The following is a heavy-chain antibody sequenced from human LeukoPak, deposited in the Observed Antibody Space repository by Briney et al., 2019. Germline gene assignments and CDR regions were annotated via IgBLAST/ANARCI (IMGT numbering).Heavy chain of an antibody. J-gene: IGHJ4*02. CDR2: ISAYNGNT. V-gene: IGHV1-18*01. CDR1: GYTFTSYG. D-gene: IGHD6-19*01. Sequence: ASVKVSCKASGYTFTSYGISWVRQAPGQGLEWMGWISAYNGNTNYAQKLQGRVTMATDTSTSTAYVELRSLRSDDTAVYYCAITKALRIAVAGVPFDYWGQGTLVTVSS. CDR3: AITKALRIAVAGVPFDY.